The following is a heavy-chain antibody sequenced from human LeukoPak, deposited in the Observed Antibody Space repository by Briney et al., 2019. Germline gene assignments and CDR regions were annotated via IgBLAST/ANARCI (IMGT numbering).Heavy chain of an antibody. Sequence: SETLSLTCTVSGGSISSYYWSWIRQPAGKGLEWIGRIYTSGSTNYNPSLKSRVTMSVDTSKNQFSLKLSSVTAADTAVYYCARVRVYGDYRGYYFDYWGQGTLVTVSS. D-gene: IGHD4-17*01. J-gene: IGHJ4*02. CDR2: IYTSGST. V-gene: IGHV4-4*07. CDR3: ARVRVYGDYRGYYFDY. CDR1: GGSISSYY.